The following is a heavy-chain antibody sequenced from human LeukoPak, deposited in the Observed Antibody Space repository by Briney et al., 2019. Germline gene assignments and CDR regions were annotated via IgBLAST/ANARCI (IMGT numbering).Heavy chain of an antibody. D-gene: IGHD6-6*01. CDR3: GTLVSNGPFDY. CDR1: GHTFTGYY. Sequence: ASVKVSCKASGHTFTGYYMHWVRQAHGQGLERMGWICPNSGATKYAQKFQGRVTMTRDTSTSTAYMELSGLRSDDTAVYYCGTLVSNGPFDYWGQGSLVTVSS. J-gene: IGHJ4*02. V-gene: IGHV1-2*02. CDR2: ICPNSGAT.